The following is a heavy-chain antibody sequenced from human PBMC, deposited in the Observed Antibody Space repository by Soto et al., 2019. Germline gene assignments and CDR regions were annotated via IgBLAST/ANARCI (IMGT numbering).Heavy chain of an antibody. CDR2: IYSGGTY. Sequence: EVQLVESGGGLVQPGGSLSLSCVASGFSVSATKYMNWLRQAPDKGLEWVSVIYSGGTYYYADSVKGRFTISRHDSKITLYLQMHSLRSEDTAVYFCARANDLNAFDMWGQGTVVTVSS. CDR1: GFSVSATKY. J-gene: IGHJ3*02. V-gene: IGHV3-53*04. CDR3: ARANDLNAFDM.